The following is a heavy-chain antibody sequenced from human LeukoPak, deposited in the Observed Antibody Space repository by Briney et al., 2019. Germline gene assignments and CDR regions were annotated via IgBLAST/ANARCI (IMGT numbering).Heavy chain of an antibody. Sequence: SETLSLTCTVSGGSISSYYWSWIRQPPGKGLEWIGYIYYSGSTNYNPSLKSRVTISVDTSKNQFSLKLSSVTAADTAVYYCVRQMATKLDYWGQGTLVTVSS. CDR3: VRQMATKLDY. J-gene: IGHJ4*02. V-gene: IGHV4-59*08. CDR1: GGSISSYY. D-gene: IGHD5-12*01. CDR2: IYYSGST.